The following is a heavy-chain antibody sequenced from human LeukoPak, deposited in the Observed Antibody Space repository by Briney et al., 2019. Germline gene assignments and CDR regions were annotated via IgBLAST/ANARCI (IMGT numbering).Heavy chain of an antibody. J-gene: IGHJ4*02. Sequence: PGGSLRLSCAASGFTFSSYWMSWVRQAPGKGLEWVANIKQDGSEKYYVDSVKGRFTISRDNAKNSLYLQMNSLRAEDTAVYYCARGQGRGNYYFDYWGQGTLVTVSS. CDR1: GFTFSSYW. D-gene: IGHD1-7*01. CDR2: IKQDGSEK. V-gene: IGHV3-7*01. CDR3: ARGQGRGNYYFDY.